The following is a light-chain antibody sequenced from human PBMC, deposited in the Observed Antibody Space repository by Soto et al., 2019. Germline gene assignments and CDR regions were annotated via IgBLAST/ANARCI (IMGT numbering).Light chain of an antibody. CDR1: QSIGNY. V-gene: IGKV3-11*01. J-gene: IGKJ5*01. CDR2: DAS. Sequence: EIVLTQSPATLSLSPGEGATLSCRASQSIGNYLGWYQQKPGQAPRLLIYDASSRATGIPARFSGSGSGTDFTLTISSLEPEDFAIYYCQQRSNWPVTFGLGTRLEIK. CDR3: QQRSNWPVT.